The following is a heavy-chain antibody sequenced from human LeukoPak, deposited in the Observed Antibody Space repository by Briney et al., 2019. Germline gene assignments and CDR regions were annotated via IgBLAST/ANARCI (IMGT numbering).Heavy chain of an antibody. V-gene: IGHV4-39*07. CDR3: ARAPLTSWFDP. D-gene: IGHD3-16*01. Sequence: KPSDTLSLTCTVSGGSISSSSYYWGWIRQPPGKGLEWIGSIYYSGSTYYNPSLKSRVTISVDTSKNQFSLKLSSVTAADTAVYYCARAPLTSWFDPWGQGTLVTVSS. CDR1: GGSISSSSYY. CDR2: IYYSGST. J-gene: IGHJ5*02.